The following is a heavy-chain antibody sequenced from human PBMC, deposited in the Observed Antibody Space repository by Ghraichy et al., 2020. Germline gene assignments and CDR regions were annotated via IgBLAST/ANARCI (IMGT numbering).Heavy chain of an antibody. CDR1: GGSISSYY. CDR2: IYYSGST. Sequence: SETLSLTCTVSGGSISSYYWSWIRQPPGKGLEWIGYIYYSGSTNYNPSLKSRVTISVDTSKNQFSLKLSSVTAADTAMYYCARGVVRGVIITNRNYFDYWGQGTLVTVSS. D-gene: IGHD3-10*01. J-gene: IGHJ4*02. V-gene: IGHV4-59*01. CDR3: ARGVVRGVIITNRNYFDY.